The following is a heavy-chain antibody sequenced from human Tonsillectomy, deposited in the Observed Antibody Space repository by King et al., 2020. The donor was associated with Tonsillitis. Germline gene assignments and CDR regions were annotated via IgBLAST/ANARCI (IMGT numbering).Heavy chain of an antibody. V-gene: IGHV3-21*01. CDR1: GFTFSSYS. D-gene: IGHD6-13*01. CDR3: ARDQQLIR. CDR2: ISSSSSYI. Sequence: VQLVESGGGLVKPGGSLRLACAASGFTFSSYSMNWVRQAPEKGLEWVSSISSSSSYIYYPDSVKGRFTISRDNANNSLYLQMNSLRAEDTAVYYCARDQQLIRWGQGTLVTVSS. J-gene: IGHJ4*02.